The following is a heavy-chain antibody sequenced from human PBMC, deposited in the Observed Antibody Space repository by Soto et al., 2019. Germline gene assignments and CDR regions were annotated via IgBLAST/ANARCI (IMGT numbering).Heavy chain of an antibody. CDR1: GFTFSDYF. CDR2: ISGSSDNI. J-gene: IGHJ4*02. CDR3: AKGSYSSGLYYFDY. V-gene: IGHV3-11*05. D-gene: IGHD6-19*01. Sequence: PGGSLILSCAASGFTFSDYFMSWIRQAPGKGLAWVSFISGSSDNIKYEDSVKGRFTISRDNSKNTLYLQMNSLRAEDPTVYYCAKGSYSSGLYYFDYWGQGTLVTVSS.